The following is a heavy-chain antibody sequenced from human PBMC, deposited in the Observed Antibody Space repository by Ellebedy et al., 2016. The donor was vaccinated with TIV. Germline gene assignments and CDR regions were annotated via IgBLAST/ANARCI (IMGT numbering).Heavy chain of an antibody. D-gene: IGHD6-19*01. V-gene: IGHV3-21*01. Sequence: GGSLRPSCAASGFTFSTYNMNWVRQAPGKGLEWVSSISGTSTYIYYADSLKGRFTIARDNAKNSLYLQMNSLRAEDTAVYYCARDMGYSSGWHYFDYWGQGTLVTVSS. CDR2: ISGTSTYI. J-gene: IGHJ4*02. CDR3: ARDMGYSSGWHYFDY. CDR1: GFTFSTYN.